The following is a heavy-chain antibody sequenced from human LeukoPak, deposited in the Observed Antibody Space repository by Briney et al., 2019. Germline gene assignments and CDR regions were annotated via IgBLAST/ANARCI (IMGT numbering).Heavy chain of an antibody. V-gene: IGHV4-39*07. Sequence: SETLSLTCTVSGGSISSSSYYWGWIRQPPGKGLEWIGSIFYSGNTYYSPSLKSRVTISVDTSKNQFSLKLNSVTAADTAVYYCARDRSGSYWGYWGQGTLVTVSS. D-gene: IGHD3-10*01. J-gene: IGHJ4*02. CDR2: IFYSGNT. CDR1: GGSISSSSYY. CDR3: ARDRSGSYWGY.